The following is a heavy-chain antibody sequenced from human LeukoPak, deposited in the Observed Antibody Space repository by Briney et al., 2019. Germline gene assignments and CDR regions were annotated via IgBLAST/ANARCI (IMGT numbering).Heavy chain of an antibody. CDR2: IIPIFGTA. CDR3: ASGEYSSGWYLTPQTV. D-gene: IGHD6-19*01. J-gene: IGHJ6*04. Sequence: SVKVSCKASGGTFSSYAISWVRQAPGQGLEWMGGIIPIFGTANYAQKFQGRVTITADESTSTAYMELSSLRSEDTAVYYCASGEYSSGWYLTPQTVWGKGTTVTVSS. V-gene: IGHV1-69*13. CDR1: GGTFSSYA.